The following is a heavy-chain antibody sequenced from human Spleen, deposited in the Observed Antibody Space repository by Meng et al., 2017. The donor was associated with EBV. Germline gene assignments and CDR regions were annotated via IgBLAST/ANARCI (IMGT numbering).Heavy chain of an antibody. Sequence: QRWGPVPLKPSGTLSPTWAVYGGSFSAYYWTWIRQPPGRGLERIGEINHSGGTNYNPSLKSRVTISEDTSKNQFSLKLNSVTAADTAVYYCARGGRYYYGSGSAFQVDWFDSWGQGTLVTVSS. V-gene: IGHV4-34*02. D-gene: IGHD3-10*01. CDR3: ARGGRYYYGSGSAFQVDWFDS. CDR1: GGSFSAYY. J-gene: IGHJ5*01. CDR2: INHSGGT.